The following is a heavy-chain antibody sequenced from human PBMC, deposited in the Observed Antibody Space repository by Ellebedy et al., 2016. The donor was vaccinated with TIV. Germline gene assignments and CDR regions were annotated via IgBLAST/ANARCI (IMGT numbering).Heavy chain of an antibody. CDR2: ISGSGDNI. CDR1: GFPLRNYA. J-gene: IGHJ4*02. Sequence: GGSLRLSCAASGFPLRNYAMSWVRQAPGKGLEWLSTISGSGDNIYYADSVKGRFTISRDNSKNTLFLQMDSLRAEDTAVYYCAKRPLTMIVLPEYFFDYWGQGTLVTVSS. V-gene: IGHV3-23*01. CDR3: AKRPLTMIVLPEYFFDY. D-gene: IGHD3-22*01.